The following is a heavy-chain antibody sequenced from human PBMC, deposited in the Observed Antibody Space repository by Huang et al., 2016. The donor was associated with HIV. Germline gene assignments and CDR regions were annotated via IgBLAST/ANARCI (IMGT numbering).Heavy chain of an antibody. J-gene: IGHJ3*01. D-gene: IGHD6-13*01. CDR3: VKERGSSRARSSFDF. V-gene: IGHV3-30*02. Sequence: QVRLVESGGGVVQPGASLTLSCSASGFPFSAYGLGWVRQAPGKGMEWVSFIRDDGNNDYLRGSGKGRCTISRDNSNNTLYLRMNSLRPEDTAVYYCVKERGSSRARSSFDFWGQGTSVIVSS. CDR2: IRDDGNND. CDR1: GFPFSAYG.